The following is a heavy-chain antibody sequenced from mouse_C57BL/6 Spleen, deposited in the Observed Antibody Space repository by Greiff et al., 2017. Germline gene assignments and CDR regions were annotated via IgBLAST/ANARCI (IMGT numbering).Heavy chain of an antibody. CDR3: ARGTAQATYAMDY. Sequence: VQVVESGAELARPGASVKLSCKASGYTFTSYGISWVKQRTGQGLEWIGEIYPRSGNTYYNEKFKGKATLTADKSSSTAYMELRSLTSEDSAVYFCARGTAQATYAMDYWGQGTSVTVSS. CDR1: GYTFTSYG. V-gene: IGHV1-81*01. CDR2: IYPRSGNT. D-gene: IGHD3-2*02. J-gene: IGHJ4*01.